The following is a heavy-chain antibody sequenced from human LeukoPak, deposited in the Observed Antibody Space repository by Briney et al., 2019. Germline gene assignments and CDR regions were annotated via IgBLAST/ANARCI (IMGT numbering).Heavy chain of an antibody. CDR1: GFTFSNYW. CDR3: ASGRQLGY. Sequence: GGSLSLSCAASGFTFSNYWMSWVRQAPGKGLEWVANIKEDGSEKYYVDSVKGRFTISRDDARNSLYLQMNSLRAEDTAVYYCASGRQLGYWGQGTLVTVSS. CDR2: IKEDGSEK. J-gene: IGHJ4*01. V-gene: IGHV3-7*01. D-gene: IGHD6-13*01.